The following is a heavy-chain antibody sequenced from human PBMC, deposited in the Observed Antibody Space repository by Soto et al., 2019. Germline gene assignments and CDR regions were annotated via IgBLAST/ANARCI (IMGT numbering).Heavy chain of an antibody. J-gene: IGHJ4*02. CDR3: TEGREETRTYYDFWSGYYENYYFDY. CDR1: GYTFISYD. D-gene: IGHD3-3*01. CDR2: MNPDTGGT. V-gene: IGHV1-8*02. Sequence: SVKVSCKASGYTFISYDINWVRQAPGQGLEWMGWMNPDTGGTGYAQRFQGRIIMTRNISISTAYLELSSLRSEDTAVYYCTEGREETRTYYDFWSGYYENYYFDYWGQGTLVTVSS.